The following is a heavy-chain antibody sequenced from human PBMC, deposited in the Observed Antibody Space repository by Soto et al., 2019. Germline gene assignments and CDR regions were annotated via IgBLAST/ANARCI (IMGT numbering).Heavy chain of an antibody. CDR2: ISGSGGST. V-gene: IGHV3-23*01. CDR1: GFTFSSYA. Sequence: GGSLRLSCAASGFTFSSYAMIWVRQAPGKGLEWVSAISGSGGSTYYADSVKGRFTISRDNSKNTLYLQMNSLRAEDTAVYYCAKRSDFDCSSTINYRSCSSPRLYGMDVWGQGTTVTVSS. CDR3: AKRSDFDCSSTINYRSCSSPRLYGMDV. J-gene: IGHJ6*02. D-gene: IGHD2-2*01.